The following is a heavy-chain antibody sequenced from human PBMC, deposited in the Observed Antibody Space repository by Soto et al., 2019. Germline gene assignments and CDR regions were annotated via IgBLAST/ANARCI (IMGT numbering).Heavy chain of an antibody. J-gene: IGHJ3*02. CDR2: IYWDDDK. D-gene: IGHD3-22*01. CDR3: ARHSRYYDSSGPRALDI. CDR1: GFSLSTSGVG. V-gene: IGHV2-5*02. Sequence: QITLKESGPTLVKPTQTLTLTCTFSGFSLSTSGVGVGWIRQPPGKALECLALIYWDDDKYYSPSLKSRITVSRDSSNNHVVLTMASMDRVETATYDCARHSRYYDSSGPRALDICGQGTMVTVSS.